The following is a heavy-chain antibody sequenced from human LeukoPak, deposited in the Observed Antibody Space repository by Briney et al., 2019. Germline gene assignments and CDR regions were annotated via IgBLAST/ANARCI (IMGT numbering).Heavy chain of an antibody. J-gene: IGHJ5*02. CDR1: GGSISSGSYY. Sequence: PSETLSLTCTVSGGSISSGSYYWSWIRQPAGKGLGWIGRIYTSGSTNYNPSLKSRVTISVDTSKNQFSLKLSSVTAADTAVYYCARAHPSGYSYGKGGWFDPWGQGTLVTVSS. V-gene: IGHV4-61*02. CDR2: IYTSGST. CDR3: ARAHPSGYSYGKGGWFDP. D-gene: IGHD5-18*01.